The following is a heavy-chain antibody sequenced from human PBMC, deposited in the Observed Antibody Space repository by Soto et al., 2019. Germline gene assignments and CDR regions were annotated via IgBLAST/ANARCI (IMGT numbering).Heavy chain of an antibody. D-gene: IGHD5-12*01. Sequence: GTSVEVSCKDSGGTFRSYAISWVRQAHGQGLEWMGGIIPIFGTANYAQKFQGRVTITADKSTSTAYMELSSLRSEDTAVYYCARHGDGYKGWFDPWGQGTLVTVSS. CDR3: ARHGDGYKGWFDP. V-gene: IGHV1-69*06. CDR1: GGTFRSYA. J-gene: IGHJ5*02. CDR2: IIPIFGTA.